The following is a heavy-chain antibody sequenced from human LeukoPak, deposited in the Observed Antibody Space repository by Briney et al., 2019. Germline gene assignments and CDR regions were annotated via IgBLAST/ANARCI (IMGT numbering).Heavy chain of an antibody. Sequence: PGGSLRLSCAASGFTFGDYGMSWVRQAPGKGLEWVPGVNRNGDSTGYADSVKGRFTISRDNARNSLYLQMNSLRAEDTALYYCARSNKDYYVSYYLDVWAKGTTVTVSS. CDR2: VNRNGDST. CDR1: GFTFGDYG. V-gene: IGHV3-20*04. J-gene: IGHJ6*03. CDR3: ARSNKDYYVSYYLDV.